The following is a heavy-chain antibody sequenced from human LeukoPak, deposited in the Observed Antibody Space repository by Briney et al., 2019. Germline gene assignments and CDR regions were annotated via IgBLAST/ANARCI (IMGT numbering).Heavy chain of an antibody. D-gene: IGHD2-2*01. Sequence: EASVKVSCKASGYTFTSYDINWVRQATGQGLEWMGWMNPNSGNTGYAQKFQGRVTMTRNTSISTAYMELSSLRSEDTAVYYCAREADQLLRHWFDPWGQGTLVTVSS. CDR2: MNPNSGNT. CDR3: AREADQLLRHWFDP. V-gene: IGHV1-8*01. J-gene: IGHJ5*02. CDR1: GYTFTSYD.